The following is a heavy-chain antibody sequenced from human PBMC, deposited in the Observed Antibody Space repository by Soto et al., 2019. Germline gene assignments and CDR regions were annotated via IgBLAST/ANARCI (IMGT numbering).Heavy chain of an antibody. CDR3: ARQPYYYDSSGYYPNWFDP. V-gene: IGHV4-39*01. D-gene: IGHD3-22*01. J-gene: IGHJ5*02. CDR2: IYYSGST. CDR1: GGSISSDSYY. Sequence: SETLSLTCTVSGGSISSDSYYWGWIRQPPGKGLEWIGSIYYSGSTYYNPSLKSRVTISVDTSKNQFSLKLSSVTAADTAVYYCARQPYYYDSSGYYPNWFDPWGQGTLVTVSS.